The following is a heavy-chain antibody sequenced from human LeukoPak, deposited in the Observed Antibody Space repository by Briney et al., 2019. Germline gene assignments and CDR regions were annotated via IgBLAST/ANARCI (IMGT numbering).Heavy chain of an antibody. CDR1: GGSISSYY. J-gene: IGHJ4*02. V-gene: IGHV4-4*07. CDR2: IYTSGST. Sequence: SETLSLTCTVSGGSISSYYWSWIRQPAGKGLEWIGRIYTSGSTNYNPSLKSRVTISVDKSKNHFSLKLSSVTAADTAVYYCARTPTVNPLFDYRGQGTLVTVSS. D-gene: IGHD4-17*01. CDR3: ARTPTVNPLFDY.